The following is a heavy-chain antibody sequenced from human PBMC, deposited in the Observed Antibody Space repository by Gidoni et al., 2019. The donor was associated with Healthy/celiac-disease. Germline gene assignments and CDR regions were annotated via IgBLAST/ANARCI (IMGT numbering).Heavy chain of an antibody. CDR3: ARGPDYGDYLLYYYYGMDV. V-gene: IGHV1-18*04. CDR1: GYTFTSYG. CDR2: ISAYNGNT. Sequence: QVQLVQSGAEGKKPWAPVKVSCKASGYTFTSYGNSWVGQAPGQGLEWMGWISAYNGNTNYAQKLQGRVTMTTDTSTSTAYMELRSLRSDDTAVYYCARGPDYGDYLLYYYYGMDVWGQGTTVTVSS. D-gene: IGHD4-17*01. J-gene: IGHJ6*02.